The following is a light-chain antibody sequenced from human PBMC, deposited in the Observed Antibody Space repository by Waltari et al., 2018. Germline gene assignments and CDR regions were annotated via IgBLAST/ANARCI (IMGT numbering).Light chain of an antibody. CDR2: ANN. J-gene: IGLJ1*01. Sequence: QSVLTQPPSVSGAPGQRVSISCTRSSSNIGSIYHVHWYQQLPGTAPKVLIYANNNRPSGVPDRFSASKSGTSASLAITGLQVEDEADYYCQSWDSSLNGYVFGTGTKVTVL. V-gene: IGLV1-40*01. CDR3: QSWDSSLNGYV. CDR1: SSNIGSIYH.